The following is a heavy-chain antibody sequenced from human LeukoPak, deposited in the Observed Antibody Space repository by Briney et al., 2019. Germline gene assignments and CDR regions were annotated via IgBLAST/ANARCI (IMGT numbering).Heavy chain of an antibody. CDR3: ARGRSRMDVVVISNDAFDI. D-gene: IGHD3-22*01. CDR1: GYTFTSYG. J-gene: IGHJ3*02. CDR2: ISAYNGNT. V-gene: IGHV1-18*01. Sequence: GASVKVSCKASGYTFTSYGISWVRQAPGQGLEWMGWISAYNGNTNYAQKLQGRVTMTTDTSTSTAYMEVRSLRSDDTAVYYCARGRSRMDVVVISNDAFDIWGPGTMVTVSS.